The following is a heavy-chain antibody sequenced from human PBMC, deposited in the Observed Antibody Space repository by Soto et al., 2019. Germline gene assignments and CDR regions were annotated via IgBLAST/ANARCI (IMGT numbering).Heavy chain of an antibody. Sequence: KPSETLSLTCSVYGGSISGSYWSWIRQAPGKGLEWLGYVYYTGSTNYSPSLRSRVSISVDTSKNEFSLRLSSVTAADTAVYFCGRIVAVPRAHIDYLGPGTQVTVSS. CDR3: GRIVAVPRAHIDY. J-gene: IGHJ4*02. CDR2: VYYTGST. CDR1: GGSISGSY. D-gene: IGHD2-15*01. V-gene: IGHV4-59*01.